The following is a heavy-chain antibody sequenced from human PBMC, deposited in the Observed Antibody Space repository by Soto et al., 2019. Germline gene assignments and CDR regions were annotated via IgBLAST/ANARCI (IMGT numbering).Heavy chain of an antibody. J-gene: IGHJ4*02. Sequence: GGSLRLSCAASGFTFSDYYMTWIRQAPGQGLEWLSYISSSGSTIYYADSVKGRFTISRDNAKNSLYLQMNSLRAEDTAVCYCARDRPEYCSSTSCYTFDYWGQGTLVTVYS. D-gene: IGHD2-2*01. CDR3: ARDRPEYCSSTSCYTFDY. CDR2: ISSSGSTI. V-gene: IGHV3-11*01. CDR1: GFTFSDYY.